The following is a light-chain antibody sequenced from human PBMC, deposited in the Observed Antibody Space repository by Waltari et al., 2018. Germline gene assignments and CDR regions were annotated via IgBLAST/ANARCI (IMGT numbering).Light chain of an antibody. CDR2: DVS. CDR1: SSAVGAYNY. V-gene: IGLV2-11*01. Sequence: QSALTQPPSVSGSPAQSITLSCPGTSSAVGAYNYFSWYQQHPGKAPKLMIYDVSKRPSGVPDRFSGSKSGNTASLTISGLQGEDEADYYCCSYAGSYTYVFGTGTKVTVL. CDR3: CSYAGSYTYV. J-gene: IGLJ1*01.